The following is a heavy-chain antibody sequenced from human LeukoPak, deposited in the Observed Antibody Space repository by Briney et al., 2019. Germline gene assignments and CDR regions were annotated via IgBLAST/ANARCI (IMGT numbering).Heavy chain of an antibody. CDR2: IYASGRT. CDR1: GGSISRYY. CDR3: ARARLSYDDPEIFDH. V-gene: IGHV4-4*07. Sequence: SETLSLTCTVSGGSISRYYWSWIRQPAGKGLEWIGHIYASGRTSYDPSLKSRVTMSVDTSKNQFSLRLTSVTAADTAVYYCARARLSYDDPEIFDHWGQGTLVTVSS. D-gene: IGHD3-16*02. J-gene: IGHJ4*02.